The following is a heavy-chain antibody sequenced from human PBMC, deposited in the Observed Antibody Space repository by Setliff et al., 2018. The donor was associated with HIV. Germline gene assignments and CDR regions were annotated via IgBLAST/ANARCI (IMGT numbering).Heavy chain of an antibody. D-gene: IGHD3-9*01. CDR2: IYYSGST. V-gene: IGHV4-59*08. CDR3: ARRERYYDILTGRVFDGFDI. J-gene: IGHJ3*02. CDR1: GGSIVRYY. Sequence: PSETLSLTCTVSGGSIVRYYWTWIRQPPGKGLEWIGYIYYSGSTNYNPSLKSRVTISVDTSKNHFSLKLSSVTAADTAVYYCARRERYYDILTGRVFDGFDIWGQGTMVTVSS.